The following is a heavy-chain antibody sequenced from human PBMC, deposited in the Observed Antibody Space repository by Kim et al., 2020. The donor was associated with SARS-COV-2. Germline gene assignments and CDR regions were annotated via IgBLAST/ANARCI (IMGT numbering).Heavy chain of an antibody. CDR2: INPNSGGT. CDR3: ARIRVQDDYGDPPIDY. J-gene: IGHJ4*02. CDR1: GYTFTGYY. D-gene: IGHD4-17*01. V-gene: IGHV1-2*06. Sequence: ASVKVSCKASGYTFTGYYMHWVRQAPGQGLEWMGRINPNSGGTNYAQKFQGRVTMTRDTSISTAYMELSRLRSDDTAVYYCARIRVQDDYGDPPIDYWGQGTLVTVSS.